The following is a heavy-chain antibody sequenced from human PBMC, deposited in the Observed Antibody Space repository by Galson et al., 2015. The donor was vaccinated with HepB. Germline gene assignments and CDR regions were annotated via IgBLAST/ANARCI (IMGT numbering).Heavy chain of an antibody. Sequence: SLRLSCAASGLTFSTYAMSWVRQAPGKGLEWLSTISGSGGSIYYADSVKGRFAISRYNSKSTLYLQMNGLRAEDTAVYFCAKFYSGPYFLDAFDIWGHGTLVTVSS. CDR3: AKFYSGPYFLDAFDI. D-gene: IGHD1-26*01. J-gene: IGHJ3*02. CDR2: ISGSGGSI. V-gene: IGHV3-23*01. CDR1: GLTFSTYA.